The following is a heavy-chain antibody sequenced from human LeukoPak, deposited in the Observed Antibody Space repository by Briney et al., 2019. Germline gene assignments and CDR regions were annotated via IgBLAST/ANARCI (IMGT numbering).Heavy chain of an antibody. CDR3: AKTGCSSTSCYMWNWFDP. J-gene: IGHJ5*02. D-gene: IGHD2-2*02. CDR2: ISTSGSNI. V-gene: IGHV3-11*04. Sequence: GGSLRLSCAASGFTFSDYYMTWIRQAPGKGLEWVSCISTSGSNIYHADSVKGRFTISRDNSKNTLYLQMSSLRAEDTAVYYCAKTGCSSTSCYMWNWFDPWGQGTLVTVSS. CDR1: GFTFSDYY.